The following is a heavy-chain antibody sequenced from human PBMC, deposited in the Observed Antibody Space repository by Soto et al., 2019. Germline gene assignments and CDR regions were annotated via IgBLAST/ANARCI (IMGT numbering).Heavy chain of an antibody. CDR1: GGTFSSYT. V-gene: IGHV1-69*02. CDR3: ESAEDGSGSDYNFDY. D-gene: IGHD3-10*01. Sequence: QVQLVQSGAEVKKPGSSVKVSCKASGGTFSSYTISWVRQAPGQGLAWMGRIIPILGIANYAQKFQGRVPITADKATSTAYLELRSLRSEDTAVYYCESAEDGSGSDYNFDYWGQGTLVTVSS. CDR2: IIPILGIA. J-gene: IGHJ4*02.